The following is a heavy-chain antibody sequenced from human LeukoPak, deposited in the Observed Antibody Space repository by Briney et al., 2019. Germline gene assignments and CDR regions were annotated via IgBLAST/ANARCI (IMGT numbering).Heavy chain of an antibody. D-gene: IGHD4-17*01. CDR1: GGSISSYY. J-gene: IGHJ4*02. Sequence: PSETLSLTCTVSGGSISSYYWSWLRQPAGKGLEWIGRIYTSGSTNYNPSLKSRVTMSVDASKNQFSLKLSSVTAADTAVYYCASGSDTLYGDYLEYWGQGTLVTVSS. CDR3: ASGSDTLYGDYLEY. V-gene: IGHV4-4*07. CDR2: IYTSGST.